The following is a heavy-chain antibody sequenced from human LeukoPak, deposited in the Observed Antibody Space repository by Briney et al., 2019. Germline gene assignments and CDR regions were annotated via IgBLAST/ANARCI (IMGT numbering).Heavy chain of an antibody. V-gene: IGHV4-34*01. CDR2: INHSGST. CDR1: GFTFSNYW. D-gene: IGHD3-22*01. CDR3: ARPWYYDSSGYYSY. Sequence: GSLRLSCAATGFTFSNYWMTWVRQPPGKGLEWIGEINHSGSTNYNPSLKSRVTISVDTSKNQFSLKLSSVTAADTAVYYCARPWYYDSSGYYSYWGQGTLVTVSS. J-gene: IGHJ4*02.